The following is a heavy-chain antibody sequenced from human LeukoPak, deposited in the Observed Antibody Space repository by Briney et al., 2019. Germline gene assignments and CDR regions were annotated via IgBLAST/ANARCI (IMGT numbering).Heavy chain of an antibody. J-gene: IGHJ5*02. CDR3: ARESARVVVTATFRWFDP. CDR2: IIPIFGTA. CDR1: GGTFSSYA. Sequence: ASVKVSCKASGGTFSSYAISWVRQAPGQGPEWMGRIIPIFGTANYAQKFQGRVTITADKSTSTAYMELSSLRSEDTAVYYCARESARVVVTATFRWFDPWGQGTLVTVSS. D-gene: IGHD2-21*02. V-gene: IGHV1-69*06.